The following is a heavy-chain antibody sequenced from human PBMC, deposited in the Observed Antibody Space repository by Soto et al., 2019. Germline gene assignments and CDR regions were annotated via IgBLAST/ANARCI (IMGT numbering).Heavy chain of an antibody. CDR2: IYYSGST. Sequence: SETLSLTCTVSVGSISSYYWSWIRQPPGKGLEWIGYIYYSGSTNYNPSLKSRVTISVDTSKNQFSLKLSSVTAADTAVYYCARDYSSSPGAFDIWGQGTMVTVSS. CDR3: ARDYSSSPGAFDI. D-gene: IGHD6-6*01. J-gene: IGHJ3*02. V-gene: IGHV4-59*01. CDR1: VGSISSYY.